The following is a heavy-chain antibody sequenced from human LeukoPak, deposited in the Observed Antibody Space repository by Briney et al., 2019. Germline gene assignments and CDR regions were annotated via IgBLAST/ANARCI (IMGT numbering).Heavy chain of an antibody. J-gene: IGHJ6*03. CDR2: IRYDGSKK. Sequence: GGSLRLSCASSGFTFSSYGMHWVRQAPGKGLEWVAFIRYDGSKKYYADSVKGRFTISRDNSKNTLYLQMNSLRAEDTAVYYCAKGGAVTTFLYYHYHMDVWGKGTTISISS. V-gene: IGHV3-30*02. D-gene: IGHD4-17*01. CDR3: AKGGAVTTFLYYHYHMDV. CDR1: GFTFSSYG.